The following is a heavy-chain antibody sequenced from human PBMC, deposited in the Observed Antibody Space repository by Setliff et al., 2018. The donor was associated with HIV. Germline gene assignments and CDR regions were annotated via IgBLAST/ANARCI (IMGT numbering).Heavy chain of an antibody. J-gene: IGHJ6*02. Sequence: ASVKVSCKTSGYSFSSRGVSWVRQAPGQGLEWVGWISSYTGKTKYAQNVQGRVTLTTDTSTSTAYMELRSLRPDDTAVYYCAKDISASALYYYGMDVWGQGTTVTVSS. CDR1: GYSFSSRG. CDR2: ISSYTGKT. V-gene: IGHV1-18*01. CDR3: AKDISASALYYYGMDV. D-gene: IGHD6-13*01.